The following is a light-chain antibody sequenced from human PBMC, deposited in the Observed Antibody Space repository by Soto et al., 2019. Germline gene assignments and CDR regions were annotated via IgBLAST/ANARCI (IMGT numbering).Light chain of an antibody. CDR3: CSYADTDTLA. CDR1: SRDVGSYNL. J-gene: IGLJ2*01. Sequence: QSVLTQPASVSGSPGQSITISCTGSSRDVGSYNLVSWYQQFPGKAPELIIYEGSKRPSGISNRFSGTKADNTASLTISGLQAEDEAHYYCCSYADTDTLAFGGGTKLTVL. CDR2: EGS. V-gene: IGLV2-23*01.